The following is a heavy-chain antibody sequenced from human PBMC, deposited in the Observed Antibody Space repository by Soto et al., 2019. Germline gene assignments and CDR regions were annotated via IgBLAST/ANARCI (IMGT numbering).Heavy chain of an antibody. CDR1: GGSFSGYY. J-gene: IGHJ6*02. CDR2: INHSGST. Sequence: QVQLQQWGAGLLKPSETLSLTCAVYGGSFSGYYWSWIRQPPGKGLEWIGEINHSGSTNYNPSLKSRVTISVDTSKNQFCLKLSSVTAADTAVYYCARERYSYYYYYGMDVWGQGTTVTVSS. D-gene: IGHD1-26*01. CDR3: ARERYSYYYYYGMDV. V-gene: IGHV4-34*01.